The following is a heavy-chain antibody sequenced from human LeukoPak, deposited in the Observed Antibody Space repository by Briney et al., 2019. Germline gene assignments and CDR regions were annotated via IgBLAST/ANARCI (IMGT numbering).Heavy chain of an antibody. J-gene: IGHJ4*02. CDR2: MNPNSGNT. D-gene: IGHD4-17*01. CDR1: GYTFTSYD. V-gene: IGHV1-8*01. Sequence: ASVKVSCKASGYTFTSYDINWVRQATGQGLEWMGWMNPNSGNTGYAQKFQGGVTMTRNTSISTAYMELSSLRSEDTAVYYCARASTTVTGDYWGQGTLVTVSS. CDR3: ARASTTVTGDY.